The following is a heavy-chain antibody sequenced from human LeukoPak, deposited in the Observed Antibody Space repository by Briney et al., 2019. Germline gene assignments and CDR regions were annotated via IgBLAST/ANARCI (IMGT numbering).Heavy chain of an antibody. CDR1: GFTFSSYS. Sequence: GGSLRLSCAASGFTFSSYSMNWVRQAPGKGLEWVSSISSSSSYIYYADSVKGRFTISRDNAKNSLYLQMNSLRAEDTAVYYCARDGSNYYDSSGYQNGYWGQGTLVTVSS. D-gene: IGHD3-22*01. CDR2: ISSSSSYI. J-gene: IGHJ4*02. V-gene: IGHV3-21*01. CDR3: ARDGSNYYDSSGYQNGY.